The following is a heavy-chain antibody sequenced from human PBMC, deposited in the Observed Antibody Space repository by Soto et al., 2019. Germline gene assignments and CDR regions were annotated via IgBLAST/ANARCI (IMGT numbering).Heavy chain of an antibody. Sequence: EVQLVESGGGLVQPGGSLRVSCAGSEFTFSSYWMSWVRQAPGKGLEWVAHINQDGSEKYYVDSVKGRFTISRDNAKKSLYLQMNSLRADDTAVYYCAKAPYGTGSSYYFDEWGQGTLVTVSS. CDR1: EFTFSSYW. J-gene: IGHJ4*02. V-gene: IGHV3-7*03. D-gene: IGHD3-10*01. CDR3: AKAPYGTGSSYYFDE. CDR2: INQDGSEK.